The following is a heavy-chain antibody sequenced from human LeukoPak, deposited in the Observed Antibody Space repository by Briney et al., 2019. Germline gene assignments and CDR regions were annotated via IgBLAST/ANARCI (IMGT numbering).Heavy chain of an antibody. Sequence: SETLSLTCNVSGGSITTFYWSWIRQPPGKGLEWIGYIFYTGTTHYNPSLKSRVTISVDSSKNQFSLSLSSVTAADTAVYYCARQLRSDAFDFWGQGTLVTVSS. CDR3: ARQLRSDAFDF. J-gene: IGHJ3*01. CDR2: IFYTGTT. D-gene: IGHD2-21*02. CDR1: GGSITTFY. V-gene: IGHV4-59*08.